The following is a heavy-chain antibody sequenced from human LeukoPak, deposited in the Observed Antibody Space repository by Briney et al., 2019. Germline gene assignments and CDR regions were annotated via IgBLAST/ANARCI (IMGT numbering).Heavy chain of an antibody. Sequence: GGSLRLSCAASGFTFDDYAMHWVRQAPGKGLEWVSLISGDGGSTYYADFVRGRFTISRDNSKNSLYLQMNSLRTEDTALYYCAKDQSSLPDYWGQGTLVTVSS. V-gene: IGHV3-43*02. D-gene: IGHD6-13*01. CDR3: AKDQSSLPDY. J-gene: IGHJ4*02. CDR2: ISGDGGST. CDR1: GFTFDDYA.